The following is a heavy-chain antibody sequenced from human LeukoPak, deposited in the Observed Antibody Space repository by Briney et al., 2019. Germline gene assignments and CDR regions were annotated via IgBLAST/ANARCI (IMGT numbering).Heavy chain of an antibody. CDR3: ARDGETTRYNNYYHMDV. Sequence: RTGGSLRLSCEGSGFSFNNYAMHWVRQAPGKGLEWVAVITYDGSRVSYADSVKARFTILRDNSRNTLILQMDSLRLEDASVYYCARDGETTRYNNYYHMDVWGTGTTVTVSS. D-gene: IGHD4-17*01. CDR2: ITYDGSRV. CDR1: GFSFNNYA. V-gene: IGHV3-30*04. J-gene: IGHJ6*03.